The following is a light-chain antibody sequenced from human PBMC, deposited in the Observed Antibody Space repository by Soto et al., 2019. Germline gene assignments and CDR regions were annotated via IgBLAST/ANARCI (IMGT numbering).Light chain of an antibody. CDR3: SSNAGSRTYV. CDR2: EAS. J-gene: IGLJ1*01. V-gene: IGLV2-23*01. CDR1: SSDVGSRNL. Sequence: QSALTQPASVSGSPGQSITISCTGTSSDVGSRNLVSWYQQYPGKAPKLIIFEASKRPSGVSNRLSGSKSGSTASLTISGLQAEDEADYYCSSNAGSRTYVFGSGTKVTVL.